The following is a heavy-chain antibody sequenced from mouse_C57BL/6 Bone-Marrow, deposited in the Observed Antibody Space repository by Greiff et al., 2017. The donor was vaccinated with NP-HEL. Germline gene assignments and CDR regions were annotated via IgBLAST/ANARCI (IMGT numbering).Heavy chain of an antibody. D-gene: IGHD2-5*01. CDR1: GFTFSSYG. J-gene: IGHJ3*01. V-gene: IGHV5-6*01. CDR3: ARYSNYPFAY. CDR2: ISSGGSYT. Sequence: EVKLMESGGDLVKPGGSLKLSCAASGFTFSSYGMSWVRQTPDKRLEWVATISSGGSYTYYPDSVKGRFTISRDNAKNTLYLQMSSLKSEDTAMYYCARYSNYPFAYWGQGTLVTVSA.